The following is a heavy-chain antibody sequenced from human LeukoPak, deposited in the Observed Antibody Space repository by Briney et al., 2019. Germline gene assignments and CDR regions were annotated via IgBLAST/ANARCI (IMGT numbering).Heavy chain of an antibody. D-gene: IGHD3-22*01. CDR2: IYYSGST. J-gene: IGHJ4*02. CDR3: ARLSLEDYYDSSNFDY. CDR1: GGSISGSSYY. V-gene: IGHV4-39*01. Sequence: SETLSLTCTVSGGSISGSSYYWGWIRQPPGKGLEWIGSIYYSGSTYYNPSLKSRVTISVDTSKNQFSLKLSSVTAADTAVYYCARLSLEDYYDSSNFDYWGQGTLVTVSS.